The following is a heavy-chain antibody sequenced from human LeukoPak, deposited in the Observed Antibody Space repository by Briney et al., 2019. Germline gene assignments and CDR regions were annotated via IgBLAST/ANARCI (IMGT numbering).Heavy chain of an antibody. J-gene: IGHJ4*02. CDR1: GFTFSDHY. V-gene: IGHV3-11*01. Sequence: GGSLRLSCAASGFTFSDHYMTWIRQAPGKGLEWLSYISRSGDTIYYADSVKGRFTISRDNTKNSLYLQMNSLRVEDTAVYYCARGGYFDRFATDYWGQGTLVTVSS. CDR3: ARGGYFDRFATDY. CDR2: ISRSGDTI. D-gene: IGHD3-9*01.